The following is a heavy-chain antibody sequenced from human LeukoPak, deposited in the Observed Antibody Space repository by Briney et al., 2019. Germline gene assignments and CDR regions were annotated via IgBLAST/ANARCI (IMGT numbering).Heavy chain of an antibody. J-gene: IGHJ5*02. V-gene: IGHV3-21*01. CDR1: GFTFSSYS. Sequence: GGSLRLSCAASGFTFSSYSMNWVRQAPGKGLEWVSSISSSSSYIYYADSVKGRFTISRDNAKNSLYLQMNSLRAEDTAVYYCARGGRSYYCSGGSCYSREKIHGWFDPWGQGTLVTVSS. D-gene: IGHD2-15*01. CDR3: ARGGRSYYCSGGSCYSREKIHGWFDP. CDR2: ISSSSSYI.